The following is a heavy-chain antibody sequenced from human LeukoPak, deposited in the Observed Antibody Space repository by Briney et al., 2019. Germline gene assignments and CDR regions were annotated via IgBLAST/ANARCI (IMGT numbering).Heavy chain of an antibody. V-gene: IGHV3-7*01. CDR1: GFNFTTYW. CDR3: VRGFDGTNAFDL. CDR2: TKQDGSET. Sequence: PGGSLRLSCGASGFNFTTYWMNWVRQATGEGLEWVANTKQDGSETYYVDSVKGRFTISRDNDKNSVYLQMGSLRVEDTAVYYCVRGFDGTNAFDLWGQGTMVTVSS. J-gene: IGHJ3*01. D-gene: IGHD3-9*01.